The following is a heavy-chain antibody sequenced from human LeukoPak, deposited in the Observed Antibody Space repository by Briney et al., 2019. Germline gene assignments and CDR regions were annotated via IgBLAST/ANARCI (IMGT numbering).Heavy chain of an antibody. V-gene: IGHV3-23*01. CDR1: GFTFSVYA. CDR3: AKAPSLENRSYFDY. CDR2: ISDTGGST. J-gene: IGHJ4*01. Sequence: GGSLRLSCATSGFTFSVYAMTWVRQAPGKGLEWVSSISDTGGSTYYADSVKGRFTISRGNSKNTLYLLMNELSAEDTAVYYLAKAPSLENRSYFDYRGQGTPVTGS.